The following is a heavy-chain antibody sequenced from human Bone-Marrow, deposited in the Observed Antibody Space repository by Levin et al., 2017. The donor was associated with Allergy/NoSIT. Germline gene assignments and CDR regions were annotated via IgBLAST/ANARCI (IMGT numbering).Heavy chain of an antibody. CDR1: GFTFRHFT. Sequence: GESLKISCVASGFTFRHFTMNWVRQAPGKGLEWVSCITSSGDSTYYADSVKGRFTISRDNAKNSLYLQLNRLRDEDTAMYYCARDPARGYYDSSGYSGDHWGQGTLVTVSS. D-gene: IGHD3-22*01. V-gene: IGHV3-48*02. J-gene: IGHJ4*02. CDR3: ARDPARGYYDSSGYSGDH. CDR2: ITSSGDST.